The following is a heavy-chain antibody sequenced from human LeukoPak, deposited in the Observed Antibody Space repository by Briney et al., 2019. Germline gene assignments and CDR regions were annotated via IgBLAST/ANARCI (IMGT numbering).Heavy chain of an antibody. J-gene: IGHJ6*03. CDR2: IKSKTDGGTT. Sequence: GGSLGLSCAASGFTFRNAWMSWVRQAPGKGLEWVGRIKSKTDGGTTDYAAPVKGRFTISRDDSKNTLYLQMNSLKTEDTAVYYCTTDPSQYGGPRYYYYYMDVWGKGTTVTVSS. CDR3: TTDPSQYGGPRYYYYYMDV. V-gene: IGHV3-15*01. D-gene: IGHD4-23*01. CDR1: GFTFRNAW.